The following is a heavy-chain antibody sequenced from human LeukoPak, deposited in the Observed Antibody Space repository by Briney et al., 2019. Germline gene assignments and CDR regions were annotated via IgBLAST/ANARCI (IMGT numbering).Heavy chain of an antibody. CDR3: AKDSPGVIRFLEWSPYMDV. CDR2: IFADDLT. Sequence: GGSLRLSCVVSGFSVSDHYMSWVRQAPGKGLQWLSVIFADDLTYYEDSIKDRFTISRDRSQNTLYLQMNSLRAEDTAVYYCAKDSPGVIRFLEWSPYMDVWGKGTTVTVSS. J-gene: IGHJ6*03. V-gene: IGHV3-53*01. D-gene: IGHD3-3*01. CDR1: GFSVSDHY.